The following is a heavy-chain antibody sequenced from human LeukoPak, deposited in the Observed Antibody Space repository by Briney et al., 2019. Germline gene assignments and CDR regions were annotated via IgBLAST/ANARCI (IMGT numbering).Heavy chain of an antibody. D-gene: IGHD3-10*01. CDR1: GYSFTSYW. CDR2: IYPGDSDT. Sequence: GESLQISCKGSGYSFTSYWIGWVRQMPGKGLEWMGIIYPGDSDTRYSPSFQGQVTMSADKSISTAYLQWSSLKASDTAMYYCARLHPYYYGSGSSYNWFDPWGQGTLVTVSS. V-gene: IGHV5-51*01. CDR3: ARLHPYYYGSGSSYNWFDP. J-gene: IGHJ5*02.